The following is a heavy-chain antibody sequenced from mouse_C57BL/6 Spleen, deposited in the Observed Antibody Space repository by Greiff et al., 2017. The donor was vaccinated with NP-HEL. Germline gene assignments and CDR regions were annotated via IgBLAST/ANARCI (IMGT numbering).Heavy chain of an antibody. D-gene: IGHD1-1*01. CDR2: IYPGSGST. V-gene: IGHV1-55*01. CDR3: ARSYYYVSKPPAWFAY. J-gene: IGHJ3*01. Sequence: VQLQQSGAELVKPGASVNMSCKASGYTFTSYWITWVKQRPGQGLEWIGDIYPGSGSTNYNEKFKSKATLTVDTSSSTAYMQLSSLTSEDSAVYYCARSYYYVSKPPAWFAYWGQGTLVTVSA. CDR1: GYTFTSYW.